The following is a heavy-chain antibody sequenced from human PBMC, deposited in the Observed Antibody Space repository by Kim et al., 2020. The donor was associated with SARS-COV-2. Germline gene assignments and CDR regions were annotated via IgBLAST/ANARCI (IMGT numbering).Heavy chain of an antibody. Sequence: GGSLRLSCAASGFTFTTYNMNWVRQAPGKGLEWISYISVTDAIYYADSVKGRFTISRDYAKNSLDLQMNSLSDEDTAVYYCARDWNWGIDFLCPRTLVTV. V-gene: IGHV3-48*02. CDR1: GFTFTTYN. D-gene: IGHD7-27*01. CDR3: ARDWNWGIDF. J-gene: IGHJ4*02. CDR2: ISVTDAI.